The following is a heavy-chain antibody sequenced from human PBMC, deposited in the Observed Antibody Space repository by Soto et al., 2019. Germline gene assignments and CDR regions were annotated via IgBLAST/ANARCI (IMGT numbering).Heavy chain of an antibody. D-gene: IGHD2-21*01. CDR1: GGSISSGGYS. J-gene: IGHJ4*02. CDR3: ARLWGWYFDY. Sequence: SETLSLTCAVSGGSISSGGYSWSWIRQPPGKGLEWIGYIYHSGSTYYNPSLKSRVTISVDRSKNQFSLKLSSVTAADTAVYYCARLWGWYFDYWGQGTLVTVSS. CDR2: IYHSGST. V-gene: IGHV4-30-2*01.